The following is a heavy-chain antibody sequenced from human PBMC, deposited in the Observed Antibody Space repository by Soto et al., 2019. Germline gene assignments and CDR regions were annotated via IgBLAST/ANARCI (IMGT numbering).Heavy chain of an antibody. Sequence: EVQLLDSGGGLVQPGGSLRLSCAASGFTFNNYAMSWVRQAPGKGLEWVSSISASGGSTNYADSVKGRFTNSRDNSENTVYLQMNSLRAEDTAVYYCVKTRLAGGFDYWGQGSLVTVSS. CDR2: ISASGGST. CDR3: VKTRLAGGFDY. J-gene: IGHJ4*02. V-gene: IGHV3-23*01. D-gene: IGHD3-16*01. CDR1: GFTFNNYA.